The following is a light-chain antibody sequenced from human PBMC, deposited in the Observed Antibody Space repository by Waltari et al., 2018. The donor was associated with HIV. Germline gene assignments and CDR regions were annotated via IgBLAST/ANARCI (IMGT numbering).Light chain of an antibody. V-gene: IGKV4-1*01. CDR1: QSVLYSSNNNNY. CDR3: QQYYSTPYS. Sequence: DIVMTQSPDSLAVSLGERATINCKSSQSVLYSSNNNNYLAWYQQKPGQPPKLLIYWASTRESVVPDRFSGSGSRTDFTLTISSLQAEYVAVYYCQQYYSTPYSFGQGTKLEIK. J-gene: IGKJ2*03. CDR2: WAS.